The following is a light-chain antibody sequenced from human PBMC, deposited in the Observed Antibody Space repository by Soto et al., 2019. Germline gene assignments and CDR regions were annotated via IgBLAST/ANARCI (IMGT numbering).Light chain of an antibody. CDR2: WAS. CDR3: QQYDALTLT. Sequence: DIVMTQSPDSLAVSLGERATINCKSSQSVLYDANNKNYLAWYQQKPGQPPKLLIYWASTRESGVPDRFSGSGSGTDFTLTISSLQAEDVAVYYCQQYDALTLTFGGGTKVEIK. CDR1: QSVLYDANNKNY. V-gene: IGKV4-1*01. J-gene: IGKJ4*01.